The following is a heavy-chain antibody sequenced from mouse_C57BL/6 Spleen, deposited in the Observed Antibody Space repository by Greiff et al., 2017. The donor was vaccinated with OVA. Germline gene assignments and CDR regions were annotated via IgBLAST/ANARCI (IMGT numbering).Heavy chain of an antibody. J-gene: IGHJ2*01. CDR1: GYTFTDYE. D-gene: IGHD3-3*01. CDR3: TRWGDPYYFDY. V-gene: IGHV1-15*01. CDR2: IDPETGGT. Sequence: VKLMESGAELVRPGASVTLSCKASGYTFTDYEMHWVKQTPVHGLEWIGAIDPETGGTAYNQKFKGKAILTADKSSSTAYMELRSLTSEDSAVYYCTRWGDPYYFDYWGQGTTLTVSS.